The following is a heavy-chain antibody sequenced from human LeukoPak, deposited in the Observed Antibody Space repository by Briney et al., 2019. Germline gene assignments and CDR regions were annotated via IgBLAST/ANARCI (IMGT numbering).Heavy chain of an antibody. CDR3: ARASSRIIDYGDYPEGDAFDI. CDR1: GGSISSGGYS. D-gene: IGHD4-17*01. V-gene: IGHV4-30-2*01. J-gene: IGHJ3*02. Sequence: PSQTLSLTCAVSGGSISSGGYSWSWIRQPPGKGLEWIGYIYHSGSTYYNPSLKSRVTISVDRSKNQFSLKLSSVTAADTAVYYCARASSRIIDYGDYPEGDAFDIWGQGTMVTVSS. CDR2: IYHSGST.